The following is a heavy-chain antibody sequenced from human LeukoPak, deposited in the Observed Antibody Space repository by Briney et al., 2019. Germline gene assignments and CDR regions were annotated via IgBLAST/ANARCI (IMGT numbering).Heavy chain of an antibody. V-gene: IGHV1-2*02. D-gene: IGHD5-24*01. CDR1: GYTFTDYY. CDR3: ARISRDGYIFDY. J-gene: IGHJ4*02. CDR2: INPNSGGT. Sequence: ASVKVSCKASGYTFTDYYMHWVRQAPGQGLEWMGWINPNSGGTNYAQKFQGRVTMTRDTSISTAYMELSSLRSDDTAVYYCARISRDGYIFDYWGQGTLVTVSS.